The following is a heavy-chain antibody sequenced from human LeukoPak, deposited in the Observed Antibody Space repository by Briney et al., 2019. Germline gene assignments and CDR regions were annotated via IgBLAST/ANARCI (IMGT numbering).Heavy chain of an antibody. CDR1: GFTFSSYA. Sequence: GGSLRLSCAASGFTFSSYAMSWVRQAPGKGLEWVSAISGSGGSTYYADSVKGRFTISRDNSKNTLYLQMNSLRAEGTAVYYCAKVDHDYGDYLGYWGQGTLVTVSS. V-gene: IGHV3-23*01. D-gene: IGHD4-17*01. J-gene: IGHJ4*02. CDR2: ISGSGGST. CDR3: AKVDHDYGDYLGY.